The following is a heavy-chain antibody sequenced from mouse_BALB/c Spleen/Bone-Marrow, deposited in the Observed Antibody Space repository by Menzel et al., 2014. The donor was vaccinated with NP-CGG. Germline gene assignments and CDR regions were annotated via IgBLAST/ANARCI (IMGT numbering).Heavy chain of an antibody. CDR3: ARQGYYGKGDY. J-gene: IGHJ2*01. V-gene: IGHV4-1*02. CDR1: GFDFSRYW. D-gene: IGHD2-1*01. CDR2: INPDSSTI. Sequence: VQLKQSGGGLVQPGGSLKLSCAASGFDFSRYWMSWVRRAPGKGLEWIGEINPDSSTINYTPSLKDKFIISRDNAKNTLYLQMSKVRSEDTALYYCARQGYYGKGDYWGQGTTLTVSS.